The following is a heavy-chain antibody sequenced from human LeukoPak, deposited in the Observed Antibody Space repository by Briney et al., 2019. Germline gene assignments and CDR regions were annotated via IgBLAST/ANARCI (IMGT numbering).Heavy chain of an antibody. CDR3: ARDRGSGWFGELYAYFDY. CDR2: IYPGDSDT. V-gene: IGHV5-51*01. CDR1: GYSFTSYW. Sequence: GESLKISCKGSGYSFTSYWIGWVRQMPGKGLEWMGIIYPGDSDTRYSPSFQGQVTISADKSISTAYLQWSSLKASDTAMYYCARDRGSGWFGELYAYFDYWGQGTLVTVSS. J-gene: IGHJ4*02. D-gene: IGHD3-10*01.